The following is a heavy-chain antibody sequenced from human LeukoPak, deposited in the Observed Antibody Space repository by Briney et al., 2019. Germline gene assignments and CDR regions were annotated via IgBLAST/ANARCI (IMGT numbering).Heavy chain of an antibody. Sequence: SGTLSLTCAVAGGSISSSNWWSWVRQPPGKGLEWIGEIYHSGSTYYNPSLKSRVNISVDRSKNQFSLKLSSVTAADTAVYYCARVGSGWLDYWGQGTLVTVSS. CDR2: IYHSGST. J-gene: IGHJ4*02. CDR1: GGSISSSNW. V-gene: IGHV4-4*02. CDR3: ARVGSGWLDY. D-gene: IGHD6-19*01.